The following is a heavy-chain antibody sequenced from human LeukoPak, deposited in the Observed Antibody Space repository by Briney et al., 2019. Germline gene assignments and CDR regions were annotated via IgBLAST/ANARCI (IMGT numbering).Heavy chain of an antibody. CDR3: ARIRFRKPLRSPYYFDY. CDR2: INHSGST. V-gene: IGHV4-34*01. Sequence: PSETLSLTXAVYGGSFSGYYWSWIRQTPGKGLEWLGEINHSGSTNYNPPLKSRVTISVDTSKNQFSLKLSSVTAADTAVYYCARIRFRKPLRSPYYFDYWGQGTLVTVSS. D-gene: IGHD1-14*01. CDR1: GGSFSGYY. J-gene: IGHJ4*02.